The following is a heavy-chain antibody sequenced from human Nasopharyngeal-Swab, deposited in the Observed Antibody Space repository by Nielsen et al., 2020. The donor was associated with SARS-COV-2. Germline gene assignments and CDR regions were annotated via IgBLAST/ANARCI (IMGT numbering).Heavy chain of an antibody. J-gene: IGHJ5*02. Sequence: ASVKVSCKASGYTFTTYAMHWVRQAPGHRLEWMGWINAGNGNTKYSQKFQGRVTITRDTSASTAYMELSSLRSEDTAVYYCAFQSRDSSGYYPNWFDPWGQGTLVTVSS. CDR3: AFQSRDSSGYYPNWFDP. CDR1: GYTFTTYA. D-gene: IGHD3-22*01. V-gene: IGHV1-3*01. CDR2: INAGNGNT.